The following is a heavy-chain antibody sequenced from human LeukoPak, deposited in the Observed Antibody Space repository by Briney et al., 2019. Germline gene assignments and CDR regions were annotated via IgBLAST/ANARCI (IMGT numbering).Heavy chain of an antibody. CDR1: GGSISSSNW. J-gene: IGHJ6*03. D-gene: IGHD4-17*01. Sequence: PSETLPLTCAVSGGSISSSNWWSWVRQPPGKGLEWIGEIYHSGSTNYNPSLKSRVTISVDKSKNQFSLKLGSVTAADTAVYYCARASDTVQYYYYYMDVWGKGTTVTVSS. V-gene: IGHV4-4*02. CDR2: IYHSGST. CDR3: ARASDTVQYYYYYMDV.